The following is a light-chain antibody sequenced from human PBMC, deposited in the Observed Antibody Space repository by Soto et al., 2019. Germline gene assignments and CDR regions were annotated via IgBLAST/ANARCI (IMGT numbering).Light chain of an antibody. Sequence: DIQMTQSPSTLSASVGDRVTITCRASQSISSWLAWYQQKPGKAPKLLIYKASSLQSGVPSRFSGSGSGTEFTLTISSLQPDDFATYYCQQYNSHFTVGPGTKVDI. V-gene: IGKV1-5*03. CDR3: QQYNSHFT. CDR1: QSISSW. J-gene: IGKJ3*01. CDR2: KAS.